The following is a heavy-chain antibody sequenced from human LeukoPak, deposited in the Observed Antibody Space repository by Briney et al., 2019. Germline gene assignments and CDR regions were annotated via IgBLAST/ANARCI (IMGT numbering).Heavy chain of an antibody. D-gene: IGHD6-19*01. Sequence: GGSLRLSCAASGITFSTYGMHWVRQAPGKGLEWVAFIWFDGSNKYYADSVKGRFTISRDNSKNTLYLQMNSLRAEDTAVYYCAKDPDQWLVYYFDYWGQGTLVTVSS. J-gene: IGHJ4*02. CDR3: AKDPDQWLVYYFDY. CDR2: IWFDGSNK. CDR1: GITFSTYG. V-gene: IGHV3-30*02.